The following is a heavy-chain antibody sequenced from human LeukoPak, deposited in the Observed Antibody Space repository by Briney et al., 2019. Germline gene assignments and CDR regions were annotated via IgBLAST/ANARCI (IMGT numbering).Heavy chain of an antibody. V-gene: IGHV1-18*01. Sequence: ASVKVSCKASGYTFTSYGISWVRQAPGQGLEWMGWISAYNGNTNYAQKLQGRVTMTRDMSTSTVYMELSSLRSEDTAVYYCARAERYNWFDPWGQGTLVTVSS. CDR3: ARAERYNWFDP. CDR2: ISAYNGNT. J-gene: IGHJ5*02. CDR1: GYTFTSYG.